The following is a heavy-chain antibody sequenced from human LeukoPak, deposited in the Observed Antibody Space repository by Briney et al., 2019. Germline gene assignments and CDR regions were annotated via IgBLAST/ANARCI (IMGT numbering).Heavy chain of an antibody. Sequence: SETLSLTCAVYGGSFSGYYWSWIRQPPGKGLEWIGEINHSGSTNYNPSLKSRVTIPVDTSKNQFSLKLSSVTAADTAVYYCARAKEYYYDSSGSPSYYFDYWGQGTLVTVSS. D-gene: IGHD3-22*01. CDR2: INHSGST. V-gene: IGHV4-34*01. CDR3: ARAKEYYYDSSGSPSYYFDY. J-gene: IGHJ4*02. CDR1: GGSFSGYY.